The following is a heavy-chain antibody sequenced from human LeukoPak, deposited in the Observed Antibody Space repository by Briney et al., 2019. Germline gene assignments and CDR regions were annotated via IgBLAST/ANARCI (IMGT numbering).Heavy chain of an antibody. V-gene: IGHV3-30*01. Sequence: ERLLRWSCAGTAFTCSSEEMSWVGQAPGKGLEWVAVISYDGSNKFYADSVKGRFTISRDNSKNTLFLQMNSLRAEDTAVYYCARDRSQRAYSYGPDGEWGQGTLVTVSS. CDR2: ISYDGSNK. CDR1: AFTCSSEE. J-gene: IGHJ4*02. D-gene: IGHD5-18*01. CDR3: ARDRSQRAYSYGPDGE.